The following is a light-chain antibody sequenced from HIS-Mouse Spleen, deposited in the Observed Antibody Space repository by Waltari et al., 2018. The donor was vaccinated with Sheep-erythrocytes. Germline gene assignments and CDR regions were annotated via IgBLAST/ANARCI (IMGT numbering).Light chain of an antibody. J-gene: IGLJ1*01. V-gene: IGLV2-11*01. CDR2: DVS. Sequence: QSALTQPRSVSGSPGQSVTIPCTGTSSDVGGYNYVPWYQQHPGKAPKLILYDVSKRPSGFPDRFSGSKSGNTASLTISGLQAEDEADYYCCSYAGSYNHVFATGTKVTVL. CDR1: SSDVGGYNY. CDR3: CSYAGSYNHV.